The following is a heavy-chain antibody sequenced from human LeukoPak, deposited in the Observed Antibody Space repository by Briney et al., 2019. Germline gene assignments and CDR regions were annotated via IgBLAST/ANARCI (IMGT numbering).Heavy chain of an antibody. J-gene: IGHJ4*02. V-gene: IGHV1-46*01. CDR3: ARENAPVHYYDSSGYYVDY. CDR2: INPSGGST. Sequence: ASVKVSCKASGYTFTNYYMHWVRQAPGQGLEWMGIINPSGGSTSYAQKFQGRVTMTRDMSTSTVYMELSSLRSEDTAVYYCARENAPVHYYDSSGYYVDYWGQGTLVTVSS. CDR1: GYTFTNYY. D-gene: IGHD3-22*01.